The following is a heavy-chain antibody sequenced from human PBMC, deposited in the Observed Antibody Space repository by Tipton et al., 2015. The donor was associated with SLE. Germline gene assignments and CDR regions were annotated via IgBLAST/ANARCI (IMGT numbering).Heavy chain of an antibody. J-gene: IGHJ4*02. V-gene: IGHV3-30*04. Sequence: SLRLSCAASGFTFSTYAMHWVRQAPGKGLEWVAVIPYDGSNKYYADSVKGRFTISRDNSKNTLSLQMNSLRAEDTAVYYCGRAANIAATPDYWGQGTLVTVSS. CDR2: IPYDGSNK. D-gene: IGHD6-13*01. CDR1: GFTFSTYA. CDR3: GRAANIAATPDY.